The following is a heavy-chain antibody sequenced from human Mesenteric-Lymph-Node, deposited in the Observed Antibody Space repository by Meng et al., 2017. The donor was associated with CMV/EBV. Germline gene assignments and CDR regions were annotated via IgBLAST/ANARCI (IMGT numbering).Heavy chain of an antibody. V-gene: IGHV4-59*01. Sequence: GSLRLSCTVSGGSISSYYWSWIRQPPGKGLEWIGFIYYSGNTNYNPSLKSRVTISVDTSKNQFSLKLSSVTAADTAVYYCARASAFGDYPYYFDYWGQGTLVTVSS. J-gene: IGHJ4*02. D-gene: IGHD2-21*01. CDR1: GGSISSYY. CDR3: ARASAFGDYPYYFDY. CDR2: IYYSGNT.